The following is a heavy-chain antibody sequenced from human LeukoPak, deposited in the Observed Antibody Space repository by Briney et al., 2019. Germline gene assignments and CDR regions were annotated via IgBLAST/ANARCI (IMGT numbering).Heavy chain of an antibody. D-gene: IGHD3-3*02. CDR1: GFTLSSYW. V-gene: IGHV3-7*01. J-gene: IGHJ4*02. CDR3: ARDSSFLGVFDY. Sequence: GGSLRLSCAASGFTLSSYWMSWVRQAPGKGPEWVANIKQDGSEKYYVDSVKGRFTISRDNAKNSLYLQMNSLRAEDTAVYYCARDSSFLGVFDYWGQGTLVTVSS. CDR2: IKQDGSEK.